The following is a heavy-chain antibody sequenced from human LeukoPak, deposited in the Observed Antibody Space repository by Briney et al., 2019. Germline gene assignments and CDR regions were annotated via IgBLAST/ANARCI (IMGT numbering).Heavy chain of an antibody. CDR1: GGTFSSYA. V-gene: IGHV1-69*13. Sequence: GASVKVSCKASGGTFSSYAISWVRQAPGQGLEWMGGIIPIFGTANYAQKFQGRVTITADESTSTAYMELGSLRSEDTAVYYCARQYQPLINWFDPWGQGTLVTVSS. CDR3: ARQYQPLINWFDP. CDR2: IIPIFGTA. J-gene: IGHJ5*02. D-gene: IGHD2-2*01.